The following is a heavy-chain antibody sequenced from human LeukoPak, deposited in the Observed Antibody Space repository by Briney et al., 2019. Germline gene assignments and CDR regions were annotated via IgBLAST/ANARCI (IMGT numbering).Heavy chain of an antibody. CDR2: IRYDGSNK. J-gene: IGHJ4*02. D-gene: IGHD2-2*01. Sequence: GGSLRLSCAASGFTFSSYGMHWVRQAPGKGLEWVALIRYDGSNKYYADSVKGRFTISRDNSKNTLYLQMNSLRAEDTAVYYCAKDRPNIVVVPAATPLDYWGQGTLVTVSS. CDR3: AKDRPNIVVVPAATPLDY. V-gene: IGHV3-30*02. CDR1: GFTFSSYG.